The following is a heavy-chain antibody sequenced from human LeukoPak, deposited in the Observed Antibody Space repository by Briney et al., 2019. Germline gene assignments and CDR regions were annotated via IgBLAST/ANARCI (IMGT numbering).Heavy chain of an antibody. CDR1: GYTFTGYY. CDR3: ASEPRYYYDSSGYYY. V-gene: IGHV1-2*06. D-gene: IGHD3-22*01. Sequence: GASVKVSCKASGYTFTGYYMHWVRQAPGQGREWMGRINPNSGGTNYAQKFQGRVTMTRDTSISTAYMELSRLRSDDTAVYYCASEPRYYYDSSGYYYWGQGTLVTVSS. J-gene: IGHJ4*02. CDR2: INPNSGGT.